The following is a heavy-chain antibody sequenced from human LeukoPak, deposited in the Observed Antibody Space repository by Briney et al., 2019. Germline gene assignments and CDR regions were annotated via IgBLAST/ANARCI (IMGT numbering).Heavy chain of an antibody. CDR1: GFTFSSYG. Sequence: GGSLRLSCAASGFTFSSYGMHWVRQAPGKGLEWVAVISYDGSNKYYADSVKGRFTISRDNSKNTLYLQMNSLRAEDTAVYYCAHALGYFDYWGQGTLVTVSS. J-gene: IGHJ4*02. CDR2: ISYDGSNK. V-gene: IGHV3-30*03. D-gene: IGHD6-6*01. CDR3: AHALGYFDY.